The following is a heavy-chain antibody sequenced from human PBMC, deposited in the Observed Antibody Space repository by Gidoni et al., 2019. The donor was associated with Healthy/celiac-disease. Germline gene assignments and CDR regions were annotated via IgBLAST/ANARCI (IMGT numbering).Heavy chain of an antibody. Sequence: EVQLVESGGGLVQPGGSLRPSCAASGFTFRSYSMTWVRPAPGKGLEWVSYISSSSSTIYYADSVKGRFTISRDNAKNSLYLQMNSLRDEDTAVYYCAREEYGYSSPNCSGGSCYRGGIDYWGQGTLVTVSS. CDR2: ISSSSSTI. V-gene: IGHV3-48*02. J-gene: IGHJ4*02. D-gene: IGHD2-15*01. CDR1: GFTFRSYS. CDR3: AREEYGYSSPNCSGGSCYRGGIDY.